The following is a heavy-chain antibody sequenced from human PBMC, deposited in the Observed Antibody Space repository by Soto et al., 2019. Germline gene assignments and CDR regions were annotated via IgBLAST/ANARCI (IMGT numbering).Heavy chain of an antibody. CDR1: GESFSRYY. V-gene: IGHV4-34*01. CDR2: INHSGST. Sequence: SETRSLNCAVCGESFSRYYWSWIRQPPGKGLEWIGEINHSGSTNYNPSLKSRVTISVDTSKNQFSLKLSSVTAADTGVYYCASSSPFHYWGPGILVTVSA. D-gene: IGHD6-6*01. CDR3: ASSSPFHY. J-gene: IGHJ4*02.